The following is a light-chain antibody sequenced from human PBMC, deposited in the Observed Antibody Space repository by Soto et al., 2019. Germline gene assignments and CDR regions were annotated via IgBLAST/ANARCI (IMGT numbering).Light chain of an antibody. Sequence: DIQMTQSPSSLSASVGDRVTITCRASQSISSYLNWYHLKPGKAPKLLIYAASSLQSGVPSSFSGSGSGTDFTLTISSLQPEDFATYYCQQSYSTPYTFGQGTKLEIK. CDR1: QSISSY. CDR2: AAS. V-gene: IGKV1-39*01. CDR3: QQSYSTPYT. J-gene: IGKJ2*01.